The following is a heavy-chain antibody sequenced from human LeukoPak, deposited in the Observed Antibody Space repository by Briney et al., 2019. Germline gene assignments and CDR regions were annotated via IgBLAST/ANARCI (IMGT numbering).Heavy chain of an antibody. J-gene: IGHJ3*01. CDR1: GDSIRSYY. CDR2: IHYSGST. Sequence: SETLSLTCTVSGDSIRSYYWSWIRQPPGKGLEWIGNIHYSGSTKYSSSLKSRVTISVDTSNNQFSLRVTSLTAAVTAVYYCARLGALHDAFDVWGQGTLVTVSS. V-gene: IGHV4-59*12. D-gene: IGHD3-16*01. CDR3: ARLGALHDAFDV.